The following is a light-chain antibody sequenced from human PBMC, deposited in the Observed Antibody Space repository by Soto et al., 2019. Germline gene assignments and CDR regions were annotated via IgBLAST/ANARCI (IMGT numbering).Light chain of an antibody. V-gene: IGKV3-20*01. CDR3: QQYGSSLFT. Sequence: EIVLTQSPATLSLSPGERATLSCRASQSVTNSLAWYQQKPGQAPRVLIYGTSIRASGVPERFSGGGSGTDFTLTITRLEPEDFAVYYCQQYGSSLFTFGPGTKVDFK. CDR2: GTS. CDR1: QSVTNS. J-gene: IGKJ3*01.